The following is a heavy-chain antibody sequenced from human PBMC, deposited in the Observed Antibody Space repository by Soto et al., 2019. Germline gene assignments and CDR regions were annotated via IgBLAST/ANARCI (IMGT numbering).Heavy chain of an antibody. J-gene: IGHJ4*02. Sequence: QVQLVQSGAEVKKPGSSVKVSCKSSGGTFGSYAISWVRQAPGQGLEWMGGVIPIFGTPHYAQKFHGRVTIKAGIPTSTAYLALSSLKYADTAVYYGAKIRWSISLQEEDAIWGQGTLVTVSS. D-gene: IGHD2-15*01. V-gene: IGHV1-69*06. CDR3: AKIRWSISLQEEDAI. CDR1: GGTFGSYA. CDR2: VIPIFGTP.